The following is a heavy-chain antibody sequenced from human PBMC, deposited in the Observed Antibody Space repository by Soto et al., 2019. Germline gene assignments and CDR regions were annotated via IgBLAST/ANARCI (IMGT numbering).Heavy chain of an antibody. Sequence: PWGSLRLSCAVSGFTFSDYLRSWVRQAPGKGLEWVANIKQDGNEKYYADSVKGRFTISRDSSKNTLYLQMNSLRAEDTAVYYCARVGSSWSFDYWGQGTLVTVSS. J-gene: IGHJ4*02. CDR2: IKQDGNEK. V-gene: IGHV3-7*01. D-gene: IGHD6-13*01. CDR3: ARVGSSWSFDY. CDR1: GFTFSDYL.